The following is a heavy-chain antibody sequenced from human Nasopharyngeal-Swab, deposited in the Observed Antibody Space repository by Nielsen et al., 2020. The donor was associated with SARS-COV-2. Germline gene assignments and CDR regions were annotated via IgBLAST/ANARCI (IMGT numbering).Heavy chain of an antibody. Sequence: SETLSLTCTVSGGSISSGGYYWSWIRQHPGKGLEWIGYIYYSGSTYYNPSLKSRVTISVDTSKNQFSLKLSSVTAADTAVYYCARVSWDGYYYYYGLDAWGQGTTVTVSS. D-gene: IGHD5-24*01. CDR2: IYYSGST. V-gene: IGHV4-31*03. CDR1: GGSISSGGYY. CDR3: ARVSWDGYYYYYGLDA. J-gene: IGHJ6*02.